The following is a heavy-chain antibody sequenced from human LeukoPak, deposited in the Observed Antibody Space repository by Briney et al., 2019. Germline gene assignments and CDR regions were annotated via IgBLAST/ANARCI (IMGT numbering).Heavy chain of an antibody. V-gene: IGHV5-51*01. D-gene: IGHD5-12*01. CDR2: IYPGDSDT. CDR3: ARWQKETSVDIVATINKPLDY. Sequence: GESLQISCKGSGYSFTSYWIGWVRQMPGKGLEWMGIIYPGDSDTRYSPSFQGQATISADKSISTAYLQWSSLKASDTAMYYCARWQKETSVDIVATINKPLDYWGQGTLVTVSS. CDR1: GYSFTSYW. J-gene: IGHJ4*02.